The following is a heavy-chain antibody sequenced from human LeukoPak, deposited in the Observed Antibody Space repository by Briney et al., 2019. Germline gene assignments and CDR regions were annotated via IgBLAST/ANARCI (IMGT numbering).Heavy chain of an antibody. CDR3: ARGKGDFWSAPPADY. CDR2: ISYSGST. J-gene: IGHJ4*02. V-gene: IGHV4-59*01. CDR1: GGSISTYY. D-gene: IGHD3-3*01. Sequence: SETLSLTCTVSGGSISTYYWNWIRQPPGKGLDWIGYISYSGSTNYNPFLKSRVTISVDTSKNQFSLKLSSVTAADTAVYYCARGKGDFWSAPPADYWGQGTLVTVSS.